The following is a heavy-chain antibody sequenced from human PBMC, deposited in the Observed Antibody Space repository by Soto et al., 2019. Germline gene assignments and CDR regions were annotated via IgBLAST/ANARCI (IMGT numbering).Heavy chain of an antibody. CDR2: IIPIFGTA. CDR3: ARDITIVVVPAASRGNYYYYGMDV. CDR1: GGTFSSYA. V-gene: IGHV1-69*13. Sequence: ASVKVSCKASGGTFSSYAISWVRQAPGQGLEWMGGIIPIFGTANYAQKFQGRVTITADESTSTAYMELSSLRSEDTAVYYCARDITIVVVPAASRGNYYYYGMDVWGQGTTVTVSS. D-gene: IGHD2-2*01. J-gene: IGHJ6*02.